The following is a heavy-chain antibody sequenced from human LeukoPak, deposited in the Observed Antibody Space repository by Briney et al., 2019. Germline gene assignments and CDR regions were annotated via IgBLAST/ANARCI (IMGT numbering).Heavy chain of an antibody. CDR2: VDPEDGET. J-gene: IGHJ6*03. CDR1: GYTFTDYY. CDR3: ATEGFLEWLHGDYYYYMDV. Sequence: ASVKVSCKVSGYTFTDYYMHWVQQAPGKGLEWMGLVDPEDGETIYAEKFQGRVTITADTYTDTAYMALSSLRSEDTAVYYCATEGFLEWLHGDYYYYMDVWGKGTTVTVSS. D-gene: IGHD3-3*01. V-gene: IGHV1-69-2*01.